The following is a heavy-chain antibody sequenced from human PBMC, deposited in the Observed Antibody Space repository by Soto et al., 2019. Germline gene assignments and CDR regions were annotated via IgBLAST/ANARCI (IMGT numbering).Heavy chain of an antibody. Sequence: QVQLVESGGGLVKPGGSLRLSCAASGFTFSDYYMSWIRFAPGKGVERGSYISSSGCTIYYADSFMGRFTISRDNDENSLYLQMISLRAEDTAVYYCARIYYGSGSYYNRDVGRFDPCGQGTLVTVAS. V-gene: IGHV3-11*01. CDR1: GFTFSDYY. J-gene: IGHJ5*02. D-gene: IGHD3-10*01. CDR2: ISSSGCTI. CDR3: ARIYYGSGSYYNRDVGRFDP.